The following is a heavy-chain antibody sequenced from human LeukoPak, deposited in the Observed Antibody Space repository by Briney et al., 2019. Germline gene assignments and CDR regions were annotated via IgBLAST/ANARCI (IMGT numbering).Heavy chain of an antibody. J-gene: IGHJ4*02. V-gene: IGHV3-66*04. CDR1: GFTVSSNY. Sequence: PGGSLRLSCAASGFTVSSNYMSWVRQAPGKGLEWVSVIYSGGSTYYADSVKGRFTISRDDSKNTLYLQMNSLRAEDTAVYYCARQWLSSLYCFDYWGQGTLVTVSS. CDR3: ARQWLSSLYCFDY. D-gene: IGHD3-22*01. CDR2: IYSGGST.